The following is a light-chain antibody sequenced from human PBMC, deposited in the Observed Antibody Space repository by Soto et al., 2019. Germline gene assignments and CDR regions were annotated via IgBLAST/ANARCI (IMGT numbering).Light chain of an antibody. Sequence: QSALTQPASVSGSPGQSITISCTGTSSDVGGYNYVSWFQHHPGKAPKLIIYDVSNRPSGVSNRFSGSKSGNTASLTISGLQAEDEADYYCSSYTSSSTLVFGTGTKDTVL. CDR2: DVS. CDR3: SSYTSSSTLV. CDR1: SSDVGGYNY. J-gene: IGLJ1*01. V-gene: IGLV2-14*03.